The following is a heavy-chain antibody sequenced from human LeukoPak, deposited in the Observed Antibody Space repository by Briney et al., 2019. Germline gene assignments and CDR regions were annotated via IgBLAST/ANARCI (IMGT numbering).Heavy chain of an antibody. J-gene: IGHJ5*02. V-gene: IGHV3-23*01. CDR3: ARTTEDCSRTSCYQYWFDP. D-gene: IGHD2-2*01. Sequence: GGSLRLSCAASGFTFSSYGMSWVRQAPGKGLEWVSAISGSGGSTYYADSVKGRFTISRDNSKNTLYLQMNSLRAEDTAVYYCARTTEDCSRTSCYQYWFDPWGQGTLVTVSS. CDR2: ISGSGGST. CDR1: GFTFSSYG.